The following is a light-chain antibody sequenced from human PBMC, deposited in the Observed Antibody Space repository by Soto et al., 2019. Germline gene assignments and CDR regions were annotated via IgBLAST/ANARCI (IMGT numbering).Light chain of an antibody. J-gene: IGLJ3*02. CDR3: SSYTSSSTWV. V-gene: IGLV2-14*01. CDR1: SSDVGGYNY. Sequence: QAALTQPASVSGSPGQSILISCTGTSSDVGGYNYVSWYQQHPGKAPKLMIYEVSNRPSGISNRFSGSKSGNTASLTISGLQAEDEADYYCSSYTSSSTWVFGGGTKVTVL. CDR2: EVS.